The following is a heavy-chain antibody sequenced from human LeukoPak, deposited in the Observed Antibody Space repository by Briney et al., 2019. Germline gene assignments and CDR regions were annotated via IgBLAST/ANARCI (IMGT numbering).Heavy chain of an antibody. V-gene: IGHV4-34*01. CDR2: INHSGST. CDR3: ARDVLRYFAAARPWFDP. J-gene: IGHJ5*02. Sequence: PSETLSLTYAVYGGSFSGYYWSWIRQPPGKGLEWIGEINHSGSTNYNPSLKSRVTISVDTSKNQFSLKLSSVTAADTAVYYCARDVLRYFAAARPWFDPWGQGTLVTVSS. CDR1: GGSFSGYY. D-gene: IGHD3-9*01.